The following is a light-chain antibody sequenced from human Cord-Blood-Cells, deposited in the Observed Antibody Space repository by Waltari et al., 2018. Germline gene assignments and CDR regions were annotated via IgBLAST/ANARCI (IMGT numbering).Light chain of an antibody. V-gene: IGKV4-1*01. CDR2: WAS. CDR3: QQYYSTPFT. Sequence: DIVMTQSPDSLAVSLGERATINCKSSQRVLYSSNNKNYLAWYQQKPGQSPKLLIYWASTRESVVPDRFSGSGSGTDFALTISSLQAEDVAVYYCQQYYSTPFTFGPGTKVDI. J-gene: IGKJ3*01. CDR1: QRVLYSSNNKNY.